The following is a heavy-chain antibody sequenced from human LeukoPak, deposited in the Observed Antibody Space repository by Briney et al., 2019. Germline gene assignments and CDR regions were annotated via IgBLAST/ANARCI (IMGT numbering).Heavy chain of an antibody. CDR3: ARRDYDFWSGYYSGVDY. D-gene: IGHD3-3*01. CDR1: GGSISSYY. Sequence: SETLSLTCTVSGGSISSYYWSWIRQPPGKGLEWIGYIYYSGSTNYNPSLKSRVTISVDTSKNQFSLKLSSVTAADTAVYYCARRDYDFWSGYYSGVDYWGQGTLVTVSS. J-gene: IGHJ4*02. CDR2: IYYSGST. V-gene: IGHV4-59*12.